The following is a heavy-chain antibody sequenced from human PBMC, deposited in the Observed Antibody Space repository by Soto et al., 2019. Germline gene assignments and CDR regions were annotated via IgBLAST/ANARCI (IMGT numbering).Heavy chain of an antibody. V-gene: IGHV3-33*01. D-gene: IGHD1-1*01. CDR1: GFTFSNYG. CDR2: IWYDGSNK. CDR3: ARDLSGTLDY. Sequence: GGSLRLSCAASGFTFSNYGMHWVRQAPGKGLEWVALIWYDGSNKYYGDSVKGRFTISRDISKNTLYLQMNSLRAEDTAVYYCARDLSGTLDYWGRGTLVTVSS. J-gene: IGHJ4*02.